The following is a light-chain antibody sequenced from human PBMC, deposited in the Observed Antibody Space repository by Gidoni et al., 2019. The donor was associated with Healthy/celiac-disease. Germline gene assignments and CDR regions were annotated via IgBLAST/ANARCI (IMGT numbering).Light chain of an antibody. CDR3: QQYNNWPMCS. Sequence: EIVMTQSPATLSVSPGARATLSCRASQSVSSNLACYQQKPGQAPRLLIYGASTRATGIPARFSGSGSGTEFTLTISSLQSEDFAVYYCQQYNNWPMCSFGQGTKLEIK. CDR1: QSVSSN. V-gene: IGKV3-15*01. J-gene: IGKJ2*04. CDR2: GAS.